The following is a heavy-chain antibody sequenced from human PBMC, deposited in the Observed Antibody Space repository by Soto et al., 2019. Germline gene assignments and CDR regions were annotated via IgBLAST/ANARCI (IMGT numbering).Heavy chain of an antibody. J-gene: IGHJ5*02. CDR3: AKGSAESCAVTTCLRWFDP. D-gene: IGHD2-2*01. CDR1: GFTFSTYA. Sequence: PGGSLRLSCVASGFTFSTYAMNWVRQAPGKGLEWVSTITGSGGVTYYADSVKGRFSISRDNFKNTLYLQMNSLRAEDTAVYYCAKGSAESCAVTTCLRWFDPWGQGTLVTVSS. V-gene: IGHV3-23*01. CDR2: ITGSGGVT.